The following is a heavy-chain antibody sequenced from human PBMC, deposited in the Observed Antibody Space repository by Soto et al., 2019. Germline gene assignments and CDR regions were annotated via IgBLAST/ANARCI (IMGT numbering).Heavy chain of an antibody. J-gene: IGHJ5*02. CDR2: IYHSGTT. V-gene: IGHV4-38-2*01. CDR3: ARSLLTSSWYAGS. D-gene: IGHD6-13*01. Sequence: GTLSLTCVVSGYSISSGYYWCCIRQPPGKGLEWIGSIYHSGTTYYNPSLKSRVTISLDTSRNQFSLKLTSVTAADTAVYYCARSLLTSSWYAGSWGQGTLVTVSS. CDR1: GYSISSGYY.